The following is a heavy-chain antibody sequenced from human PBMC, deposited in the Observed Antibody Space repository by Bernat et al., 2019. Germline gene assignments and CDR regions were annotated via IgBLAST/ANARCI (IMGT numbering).Heavy chain of an antibody. CDR2: ISAYNGNT. Sequence: QVQLVQSGAEVKKPGASVKVSCKASGYTFTSYGISWVRQAPGQGLEWMGWISAYNGNTNYAQKLQGRAPMPPNTPPSPASMALTTLRSAPPAWYSFPDDATFTLFQGFISVDNTYSCFDPGAQGPLVPVSS. J-gene: IGHJ5*02. D-gene: IGHD3-10*01. CDR1: GYTFTSYG. CDR3: PDDATFTLFQGFISVDNTYSCFDP. V-gene: IGHV1-18*01.